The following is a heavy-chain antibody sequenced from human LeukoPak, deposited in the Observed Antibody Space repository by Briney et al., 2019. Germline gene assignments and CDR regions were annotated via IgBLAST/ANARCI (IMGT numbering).Heavy chain of an antibody. CDR1: GFTFSSYV. V-gene: IGHV3-74*01. CDR3: ARDWVYKIDY. CDR2: ISHDGII. Sequence: GGSLRLSCETAGFTFSSYVMHWVRRTPGKGLVWVSRISHDGIISYADSVKGRLTISRDNAKNTLILQTNSLRVEDTAVYYCARDWVYKIDYWGRGTLVTVSS. J-gene: IGHJ4*02. D-gene: IGHD5-24*01.